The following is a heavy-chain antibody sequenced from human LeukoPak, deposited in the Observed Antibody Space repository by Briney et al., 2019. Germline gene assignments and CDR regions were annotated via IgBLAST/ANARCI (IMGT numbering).Heavy chain of an antibody. Sequence: PGGSLRLSCAASGFTLSRYGMSWVRQAPGKGLEWVSAISGSSGSTYYADSVKGRFTISRGNSKNTLYLQMNSLRAEDTAVYYCAKTYSSSRAHYYYYYYMDVWGKGTTVTISS. CDR1: GFTLSRYG. D-gene: IGHD6-13*01. CDR2: ISGSSGST. J-gene: IGHJ6*03. V-gene: IGHV3-23*01. CDR3: AKTYSSSRAHYYYYYYMDV.